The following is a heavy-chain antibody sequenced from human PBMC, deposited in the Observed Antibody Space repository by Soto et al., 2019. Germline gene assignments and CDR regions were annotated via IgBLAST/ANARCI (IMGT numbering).Heavy chain of an antibody. CDR2: INAGNGNT. CDR1: GYTFTSYA. J-gene: IGHJ4*02. V-gene: IGHV1-3*01. CDR3: ARGSGIGGSYRV. Sequence: SVKVSCKASGYTFTSYAMHWVRQAPGQRLEWMGWINAGNGNTKYSQKFQGRVTITRDTSASTAYMELSSLRSEDTAVYYCARGSGIGGSYRVWGQGTLVTVSS. D-gene: IGHD1-26*01.